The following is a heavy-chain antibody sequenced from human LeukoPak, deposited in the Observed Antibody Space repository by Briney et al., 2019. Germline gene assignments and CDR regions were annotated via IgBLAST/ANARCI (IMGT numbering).Heavy chain of an antibody. D-gene: IGHD3-22*01. CDR1: GFTFSSYE. V-gene: IGHV3-48*03. CDR2: ISSSGGTT. CDR3: AKSDNSDYYLGGAFDI. J-gene: IGHJ3*02. Sequence: GGSLRLSCAASGFTFSSYEMNWVRQAPGKGLEWISFISSSGGTTYYADSVKGRFTISRDNSKNTVYLQMNSLRAEDTAVYYCAKSDNSDYYLGGAFDIWGQGTMVTVSS.